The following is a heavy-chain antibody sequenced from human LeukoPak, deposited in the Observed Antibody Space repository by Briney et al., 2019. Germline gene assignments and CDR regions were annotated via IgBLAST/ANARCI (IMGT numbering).Heavy chain of an antibody. CDR2: IYYIGST. J-gene: IGHJ4*02. CDR1: GDSISRSY. D-gene: IGHD6-13*01. Sequence: SETLSLTCTVSGDSISRSYWSWVRQPPGKGLEWLGYIYYIGSTNYNPSLKSRVTISIDTSKNQFSLKLSSVTAADTAVYYCARHAGSSWSFFDYWGQGTLVTVSS. CDR3: ARHAGSSWSFFDY. V-gene: IGHV4-59*08.